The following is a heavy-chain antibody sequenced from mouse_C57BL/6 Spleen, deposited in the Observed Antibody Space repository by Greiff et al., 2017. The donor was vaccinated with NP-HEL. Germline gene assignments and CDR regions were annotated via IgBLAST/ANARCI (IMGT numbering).Heavy chain of an antibody. CDR1: GYTFTSYW. CDR3: ARQRPGAMDY. J-gene: IGHJ4*01. V-gene: IGHV1-72*01. CDR2: IDRNGGGT. Sequence: QVHVKQSGAELVKPGASVKLSCKASGYTFTSYWMHWVKQRPGRGLEWIGRIDRNGGGTKYHEKLKSRATLTVDKPSSTAYMQLSSLTSEDSAVYYGARQRPGAMDYWGQGTSVTVSS.